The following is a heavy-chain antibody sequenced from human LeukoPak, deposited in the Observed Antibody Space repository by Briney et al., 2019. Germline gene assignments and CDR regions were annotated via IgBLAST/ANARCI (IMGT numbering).Heavy chain of an antibody. V-gene: IGHV3-30*02. CDR2: MEDNTIGK. Sequence: PGGSLRLSCGASGFTFSKSNMHWVRQAPGKGLEWVAFMEDNTIGKTYADSVKGRFTVSRDNSKSTLYLQMSSLRPEDTAVYYCVKDGGNWNCDYWGQGTLVSVSS. D-gene: IGHD1-7*01. J-gene: IGHJ4*02. CDR1: GFTFSKSN. CDR3: VKDGGNWNCDY.